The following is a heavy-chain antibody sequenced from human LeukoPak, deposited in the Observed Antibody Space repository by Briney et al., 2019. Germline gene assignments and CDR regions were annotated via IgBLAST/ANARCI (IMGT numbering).Heavy chain of an antibody. V-gene: IGHV3-23*01. J-gene: IGHJ3*02. CDR1: GFTFSSYA. CDR3: AKVIGPGGLWSGLRGAFDI. D-gene: IGHD3-3*01. Sequence: GGSLRLSCAASGFTFSSYAMSWVRQAPGKGLEWVSAIIGSGGSTYYADSVKGRFTISRDNSKNTLYLQMNSLRAEDTAVYYCAKVIGPGGLWSGLRGAFDIWGQGTMVTVSS. CDR2: IIGSGGST.